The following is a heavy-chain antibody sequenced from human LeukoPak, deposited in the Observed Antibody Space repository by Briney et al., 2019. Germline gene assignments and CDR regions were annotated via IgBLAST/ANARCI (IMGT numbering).Heavy chain of an antibody. CDR2: SNPNSGDT. CDR1: GYTFTGYY. Sequence: ASVKVSFKASGYTFTGYYRRWVRQAPGQGLEWMGWSNPNSGDTNSAQTFQGSVTTTRDTSTSTAYMDMSRLRSDDTAVYYCARDYRHQLLDFDYWGQGTLVTVSS. D-gene: IGHD2-2*01. V-gene: IGHV1-2*02. J-gene: IGHJ4*02. CDR3: ARDYRHQLLDFDY.